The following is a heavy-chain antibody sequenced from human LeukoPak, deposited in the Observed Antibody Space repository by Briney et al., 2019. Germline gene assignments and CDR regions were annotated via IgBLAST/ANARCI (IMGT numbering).Heavy chain of an antibody. Sequence: SETLSLTCTVSGGSISSYYWSWIRQPAGKGLEWIGRLYTSGSTNYNPSLKSRVTISVDTSKNQFSLKLSSVTAADTAVYYCARGGYSSSWRPFDPWGQGTLVTVSS. V-gene: IGHV4-4*07. D-gene: IGHD6-13*01. CDR2: LYTSGST. CDR1: GGSISSYY. CDR3: ARGGYSSSWRPFDP. J-gene: IGHJ5*02.